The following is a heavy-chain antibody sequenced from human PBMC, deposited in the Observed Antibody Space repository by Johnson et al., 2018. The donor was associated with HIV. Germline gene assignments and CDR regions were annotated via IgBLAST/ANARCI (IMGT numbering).Heavy chain of an antibody. CDR3: AKGSGGPLSYPLWFGTHDAFDI. CDR2: ISYDGSNK. J-gene: IGHJ3*02. Sequence: QVQLVESGGGVVRPGGSLRLSCAASGFTFDDYGMSWVRQAPGKGLEWVAFISYDGSNKYLTESVRGRLTISRYNYKNTLYLQMNSLRAEATAVYYCAKGSGGPLSYPLWFGTHDAFDIWGQGTMVTVSS. CDR1: GFTFDDYG. D-gene: IGHD3-10*01. V-gene: IGHV3-30*18.